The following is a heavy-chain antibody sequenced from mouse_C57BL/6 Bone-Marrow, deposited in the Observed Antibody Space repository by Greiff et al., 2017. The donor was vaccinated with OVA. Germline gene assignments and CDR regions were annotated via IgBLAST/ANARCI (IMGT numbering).Heavy chain of an antibody. Sequence: QVQLKQSGAELVKPGASVKLSCKASGYTFTSYWMQWVKQRPGQGLEWIGEIDPSDSYTNYNQKFKGKATLTVDTSSSTAYMQLSSLTSEDSAVYYCARRGLRAWFAYWGQGTLVTVSA. D-gene: IGHD2-4*01. J-gene: IGHJ3*01. CDR3: ARRGLRAWFAY. CDR1: GYTFTSYW. V-gene: IGHV1-50*01. CDR2: IDPSDSYT.